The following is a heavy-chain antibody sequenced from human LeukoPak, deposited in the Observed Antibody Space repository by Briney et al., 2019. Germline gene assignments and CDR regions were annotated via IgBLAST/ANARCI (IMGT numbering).Heavy chain of an antibody. Sequence: GGSLRLSCAASGFTFSSYSMNWVRQAPGKGLEWVSYISSSSSTISYADSVKGRFTVSRDNAKSSLYLQMNSLRAEDTAGYYCARDVDRNYYYMDVWGKGTTVTVSS. CDR3: ARDVDRNYYYMDV. D-gene: IGHD3/OR15-3a*01. J-gene: IGHJ6*03. V-gene: IGHV3-48*04. CDR2: ISSSSSTI. CDR1: GFTFSSYS.